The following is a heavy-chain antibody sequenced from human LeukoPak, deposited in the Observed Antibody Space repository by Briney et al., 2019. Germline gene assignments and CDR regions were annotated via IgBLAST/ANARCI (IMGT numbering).Heavy chain of an antibody. D-gene: IGHD6-19*01. Sequence: GGSLRLSCAASGFTFSTYAMSWVRQAPGKGLEWVSAISGDGDKTYYADSVRGRLTISRDSSKNTLYLQMNSLRAEDTAVYYCAKSPSSGWYAEYFQHWGQGTLVTVSS. CDR3: AKSPSSGWYAEYFQH. CDR1: GFTFSTYA. V-gene: IGHV3-23*01. J-gene: IGHJ1*01. CDR2: ISGDGDKT.